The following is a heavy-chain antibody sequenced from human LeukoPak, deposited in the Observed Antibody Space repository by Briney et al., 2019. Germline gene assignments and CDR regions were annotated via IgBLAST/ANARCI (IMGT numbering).Heavy chain of an antibody. CDR2: INHSGST. V-gene: IGHV4-34*01. Sequence: PSETLSLTCAVYGGSFSGYYWSWIRQPPGKGLEWLGEINHSGSTNYNPSLKSRVTISVDTSKNQFSLKLSSVTAADTAVYYCATAGNSSSWSWFDPWGQGTLVTVSS. CDR3: ATAGNSSSWSWFDP. CDR1: GGSFSGYY. J-gene: IGHJ5*02. D-gene: IGHD6-6*01.